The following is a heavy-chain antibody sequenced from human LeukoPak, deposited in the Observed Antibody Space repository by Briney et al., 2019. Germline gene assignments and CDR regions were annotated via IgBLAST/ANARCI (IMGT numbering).Heavy chain of an antibody. J-gene: IGHJ4*02. D-gene: IGHD2-8*01. CDR3: ARGYCTNGVFFYLYN. Sequence: GGSLRLSCAASGFAFRNFWMHWVRQVPGEGLVWVLRINTDGTDTDYADSVKGRFTISRDHASNTLYLQMNSLIDEDAAVYYCARGYCTNGVFFYLYNWGQGTLGTVSS. CDR1: GFAFRNFW. CDR2: INTDGTDT. V-gene: IGHV3-74*01.